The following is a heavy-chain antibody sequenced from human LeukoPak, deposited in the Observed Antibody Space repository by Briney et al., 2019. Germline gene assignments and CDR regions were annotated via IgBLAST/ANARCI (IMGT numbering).Heavy chain of an antibody. CDR3: ARAYSSGRGGWFDP. CDR2: INAGNGNT. J-gene: IGHJ5*02. V-gene: IGHV1-3*01. D-gene: IGHD6-19*01. CDR1: EYTFTSYA. Sequence: ASVTVSCTASEYTFTSYAMHWVRQAPGQRLEWMGWINAGNGNTKYSQKFQGRVTITRDTSASTAYMELSSLRSEDTAVYYCARAYSSGRGGWFDPWGQGTLVTVSS.